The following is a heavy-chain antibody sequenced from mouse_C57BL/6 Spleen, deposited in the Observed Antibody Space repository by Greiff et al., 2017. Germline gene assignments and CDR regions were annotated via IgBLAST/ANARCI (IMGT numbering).Heavy chain of an antibody. CDR2: IYPGSGST. J-gene: IGHJ2*01. V-gene: IGHV1-55*01. Sequence: VQLQQPGAELVKPGASVKMSCKASGFTFTSYWITWVKQRPGQGLEWIGDIYPGSGSTNYNEKFKSKVTLTVDTSSSAAYMQLSSLTAEDSAGYYSARGEITTVVEYYFDYWGQGTPLTVSS. CDR3: ARGEITTVVEYYFDY. D-gene: IGHD1-1*01. CDR1: GFTFTSYW.